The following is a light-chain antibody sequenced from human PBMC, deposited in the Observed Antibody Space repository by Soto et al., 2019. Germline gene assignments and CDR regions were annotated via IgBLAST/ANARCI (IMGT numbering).Light chain of an antibody. CDR1: QSVSSTY. CDR3: QQYGRSRT. CDR2: AIS. J-gene: IGKJ1*01. V-gene: IGKV3-20*01. Sequence: EIVLTQSPGTLSLYPGERATLSCRASQSVSSTYLAWYQQKPGQAPRLLIYAISSRATGIPDRFSGSGSGTDFTLTISRLEPEDFAVYYCQQYGRSRTFGQGTKVEIK.